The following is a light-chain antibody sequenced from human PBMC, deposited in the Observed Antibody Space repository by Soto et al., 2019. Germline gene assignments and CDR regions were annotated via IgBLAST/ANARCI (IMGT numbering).Light chain of an antibody. CDR2: EVS. J-gene: IGLJ1*01. CDR1: SSDIGIYDY. CDR3: SSYTNVNTLV. V-gene: IGLV2-14*01. Sequence: QSVLTQPASVSGSRGQSITISCTGTSSDIGIYDYVSWYQRHPGRAPQLMIYEVSNRPSGVSRRFTGSKSGNTASLTISGLQAEDEADYFCSSYTNVNTLVFGGGTKVTVL.